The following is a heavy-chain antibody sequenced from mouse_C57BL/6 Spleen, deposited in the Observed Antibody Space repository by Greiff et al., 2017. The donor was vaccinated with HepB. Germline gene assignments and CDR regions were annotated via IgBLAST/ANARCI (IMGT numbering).Heavy chain of an antibody. Sequence: VQLKQPGAELVRPGSSVKLSCKASGYTFTSYWMHWVKQRPIQGLEWIGNIDPSDSETHYNQKFKDKATLTVDKSSSTAYMQLSSLTSEDSAVYYCARSPKSYDFDYWGQGTTLTVSS. D-gene: IGHD1-1*01. J-gene: IGHJ2*01. CDR3: ARSPKSYDFDY. CDR1: GYTFTSYW. V-gene: IGHV1-52*01. CDR2: IDPSDSET.